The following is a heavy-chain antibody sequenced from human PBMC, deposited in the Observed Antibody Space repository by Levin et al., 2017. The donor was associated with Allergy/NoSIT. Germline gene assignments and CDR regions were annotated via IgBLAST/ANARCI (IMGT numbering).Heavy chain of an antibody. J-gene: IGHJ4*02. Sequence: GASVKVSCKASSYTFTSNGISWVRQAPGQGLEWMGWISAYNGHTNYAQKLQGRVTMTTDTSTSTAYMELRSLRSDDTAVYYCARETRDLRFGDLTGRDYWGQGTLVTVSS. D-gene: IGHD3-10*01. V-gene: IGHV1-18*01. CDR2: ISAYNGHT. CDR3: ARETRDLRFGDLTGRDY. CDR1: SYTFTSNG.